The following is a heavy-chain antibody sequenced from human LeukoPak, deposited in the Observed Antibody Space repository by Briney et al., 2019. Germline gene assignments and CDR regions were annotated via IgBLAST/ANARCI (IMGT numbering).Heavy chain of an antibody. CDR1: GGSISSSSYY. CDR2: IYYSGST. D-gene: IGHD1-26*01. J-gene: IGHJ4*02. CDR3: ARGESGSYLYYFDY. V-gene: IGHV4-39*07. Sequence: SETLSLTCTVSGGSISSSSYYWGWIRQPPGKGLEWIGSIYYSGSTYYNPSLKSRVTISVDTSKNQFSLKLSSVTAADTAVYYCARGESGSYLYYFDYWGQGTLVTVSS.